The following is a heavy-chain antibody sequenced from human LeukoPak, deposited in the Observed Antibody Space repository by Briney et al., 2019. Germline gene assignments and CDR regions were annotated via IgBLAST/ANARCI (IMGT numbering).Heavy chain of an antibody. D-gene: IGHD3-16*01. V-gene: IGHV3-30*02. CDR2: IRYDGSNK. Sequence: GGSLRLSCAASGFIFSNYNMNWVRQAPGKGLEGVAFIRYDGSNKYYADSVKGRFTISRDNSKNTLYLQINSLRAGDTAVYYCARGRGYYFDYWGQGTLVTVSS. CDR3: ARGRGYYFDY. CDR1: GFIFSNYN. J-gene: IGHJ4*02.